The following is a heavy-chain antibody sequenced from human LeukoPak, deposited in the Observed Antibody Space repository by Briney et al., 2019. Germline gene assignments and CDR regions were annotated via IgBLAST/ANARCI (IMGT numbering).Heavy chain of an antibody. Sequence: RASETLSLTCTVSGASIGSFYWVWIRQPAGKGLEWIGCLYNGGDTNYSPSLRSRVTMPVDTSKNQFSLKLKSVTAADTAVYYCARGVEASGVGFYALDIWGQGTMVTVSS. CDR2: LYNGGDT. CDR3: ARGVEASGVGFYALDI. CDR1: GASIGSFY. V-gene: IGHV4-4*07. D-gene: IGHD6-13*01. J-gene: IGHJ3*02.